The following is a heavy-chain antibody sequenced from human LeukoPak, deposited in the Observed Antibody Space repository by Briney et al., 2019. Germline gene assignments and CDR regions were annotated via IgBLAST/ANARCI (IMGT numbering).Heavy chain of an antibody. D-gene: IGHD2-21*02. J-gene: IGHJ4*02. V-gene: IGHV4-30-2*01. CDR3: ARGGVVTAMYDY. Sequence: PSETLSLTCTVSGGSISSGGYYWSWIRQHPGKGLEWIGYIYHSGSTYYNPSLKSRVTISVDRSKNQFSLKLSSVTAADTAVYYCARGGVVTAMYDYWGQGTLVTVSS. CDR2: IYHSGST. CDR1: GGSISSGGYY.